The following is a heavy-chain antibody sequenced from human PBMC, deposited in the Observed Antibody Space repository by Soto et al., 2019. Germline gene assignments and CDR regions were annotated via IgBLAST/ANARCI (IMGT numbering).Heavy chain of an antibody. CDR3: ARGGSWYISYFDY. CDR1: GFTFSGYS. J-gene: IGHJ4*02. CDR2: ISSSSSYI. D-gene: IGHD6-13*01. V-gene: IGHV3-21*01. Sequence: GGSLRLSCAASGFTFSGYSMNWVRQAPGKGLEWVPSISSSSSYIYYADSVKGRFTISRDNAKNSLYLQMNSLRTEDTAVYYCARGGSWYISYFDYWGQGTLVTVSS.